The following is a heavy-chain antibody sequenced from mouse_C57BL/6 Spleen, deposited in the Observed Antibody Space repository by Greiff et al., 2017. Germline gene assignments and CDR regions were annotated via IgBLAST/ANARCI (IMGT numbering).Heavy chain of an antibody. CDR2: INPYNGGT. Sequence: EVQLQQSGPVLVKPGASVKMSCKASGYTFTDYYMNWVKQSHGKSLEWIGVINPYNGGTSYNQKFKGKATLTVDKSSSTAYMELNSLTSEDSAVYYCAGIGWDGCFDYWGQGTTRTVSS. CDR3: AGIGWDGCFDY. CDR1: GYTFTDYY. D-gene: IGHD4-1*01. V-gene: IGHV1-19*01. J-gene: IGHJ2*01.